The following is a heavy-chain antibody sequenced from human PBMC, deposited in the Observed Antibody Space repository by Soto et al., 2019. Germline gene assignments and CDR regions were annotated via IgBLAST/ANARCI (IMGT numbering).Heavy chain of an antibody. D-gene: IGHD4-17*01. CDR2: ISGSGGST. J-gene: IGHJ6*04. CDR3: AKGEGANYGDYGLDGEMDV. Sequence: GGSLRLSCAASGFTFSSYAMSWVRQAPGKGLEWVSAISGSGGSTYYADSVKGRFTISRDNSKNTLYLQMNSLRAEDTAVYYCAKGEGANYGDYGLDGEMDVWGKGTTVTVSS. V-gene: IGHV3-23*01. CDR1: GFTFSSYA.